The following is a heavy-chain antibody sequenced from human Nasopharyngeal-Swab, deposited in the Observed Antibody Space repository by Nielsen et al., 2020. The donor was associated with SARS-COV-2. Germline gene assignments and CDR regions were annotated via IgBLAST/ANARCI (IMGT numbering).Heavy chain of an antibody. CDR1: GLAFDSYS. V-gene: IGHV3-9*01. CDR3: AKDTSSYISGWFDP. J-gene: IGHJ5*02. Sequence: GGSLSLSCAASGLAFDSYSMHWVRQAPGKGLEWVSGISWNSGSIGYADSVKGRFTISRDNAKNSLYLQMNSLRAEDTALYYCAKDTSSYISGWFDPWGQGTLVTVSS. CDR2: ISWNSGSI. D-gene: IGHD6-13*01.